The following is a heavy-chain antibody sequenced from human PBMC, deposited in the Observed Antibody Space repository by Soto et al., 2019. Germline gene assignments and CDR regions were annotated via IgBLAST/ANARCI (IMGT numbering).Heavy chain of an antibody. Sequence: PGGSLRLSCAASGFTFSSYAMSWVRQAPGKGLEWVSAISGSGGSTYYADSVKGRFTISRDNSKNTLYPQMNSLRAEDTAVYYCAKLKAARLRNNWFDPWGQGTLVTVSS. CDR1: GFTFSSYA. J-gene: IGHJ5*02. CDR3: AKLKAARLRNNWFDP. CDR2: ISGSGGST. D-gene: IGHD6-6*01. V-gene: IGHV3-23*01.